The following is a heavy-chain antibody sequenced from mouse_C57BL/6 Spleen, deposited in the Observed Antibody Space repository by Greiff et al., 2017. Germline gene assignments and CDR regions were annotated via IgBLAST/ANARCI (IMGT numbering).Heavy chain of an antibody. Sequence: EVKLMESGGGLVQPGGSLSLSCAASGFTFTDYYMSWVRQPPGKALEWLGFISNKANGYTTEYSASVKGRFTISRYTSQSILYLEMNALRAEDSATYYGARVPSYYSNYYAMDYWGQGTSVTVSS. J-gene: IGHJ4*01. V-gene: IGHV7-3*01. CDR1: GFTFTDYY. CDR3: ARVPSYYSNYYAMDY. CDR2: ISNKANGYTT. D-gene: IGHD2-5*01.